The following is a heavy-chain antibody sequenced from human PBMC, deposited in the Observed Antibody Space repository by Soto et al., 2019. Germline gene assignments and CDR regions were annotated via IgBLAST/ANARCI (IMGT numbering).Heavy chain of an antibody. CDR1: GGSISSSSYY. J-gene: IGHJ6*03. Sequence: SETLSLTCTVSGGSISSSSYYWGWIRQPPGKGLEWIGSIYYSGSTYYNPSLKSRVTISVDTSKNQFSLKLSSVTAADTAVYYCARTPKFHYYYYMDVWGKGTTVTVSS. CDR2: IYYSGST. V-gene: IGHV4-39*01. CDR3: ARTPKFHYYYYMDV.